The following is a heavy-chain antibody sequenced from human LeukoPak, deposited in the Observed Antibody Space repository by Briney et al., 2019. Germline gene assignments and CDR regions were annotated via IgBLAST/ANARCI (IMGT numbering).Heavy chain of an antibody. D-gene: IGHD3-22*01. CDR1: GFTFSSYA. J-gene: IGHJ4*02. V-gene: IGHV3-30*01. CDR2: ISYDGSNK. Sequence: GGSLRLSCAASGFTFSSYAMHWVRQSPGKGLEWVAGISYDGSNKYYADSVKGRFTISSDNSKNTLYLQMNSLRAEDTAVYYCARADTYYYDSSGYSNWGQGTLVTVSS. CDR3: ARADTYYYDSSGYSN.